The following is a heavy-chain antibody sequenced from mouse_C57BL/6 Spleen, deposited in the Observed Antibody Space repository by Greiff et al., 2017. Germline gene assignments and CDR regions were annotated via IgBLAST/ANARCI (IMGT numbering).Heavy chain of an antibody. CDR1: GFTFSSYA. V-gene: IGHV5-4*03. D-gene: IGHD1-1*01. CDR2: ISDGGSYT. CDR3: ARGGYGSSPNYYAMDY. J-gene: IGHJ4*01. Sequence: EVKLMESGGGLVKPGGSLKLSCAASGFTFSSYAMSWVRQTPEKRLEWVATISDGGSYTYYPDNVKGRFTISRDNAKNNLYLQMSHLKSEDTAMYYCARGGYGSSPNYYAMDYWGQGTSVTVSS.